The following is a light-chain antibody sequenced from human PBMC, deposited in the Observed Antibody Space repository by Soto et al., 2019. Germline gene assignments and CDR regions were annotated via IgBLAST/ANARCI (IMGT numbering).Light chain of an antibody. CDR3: QQYENLHT. CDR1: QNINNY. CDR2: DAS. Sequence: DIQMTQSPSSLSASVGDRVTITCQASQNINNYLNWYQQKPGRAPKLLIYDASNLEAGVPSRFRGGGCWSVHXGNRDPHSLEHLDNYYCQQYENLHTFGQGTRLESK. V-gene: IGKV1-33*01. J-gene: IGKJ5*01.